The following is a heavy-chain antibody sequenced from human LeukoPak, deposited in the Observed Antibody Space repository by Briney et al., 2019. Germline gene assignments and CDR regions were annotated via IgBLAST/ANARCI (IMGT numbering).Heavy chain of an antibody. D-gene: IGHD1-1*01. CDR2: IYSDGST. CDR1: GFTVSSFY. J-gene: IGHJ6*02. CDR3: ARDIRHSSHDYYYGLDV. V-gene: IGHV3-53*01. Sequence: GGFLRLSCVASGFTVSSFYMTWVRQAPGRGLEWVSVIYSDGSTYYADSVKGRFTISRDNSKNTLYLQMNSLRAEDTAMYYCARDIRHSSHDYYYGLDVWGQGATVTVSS.